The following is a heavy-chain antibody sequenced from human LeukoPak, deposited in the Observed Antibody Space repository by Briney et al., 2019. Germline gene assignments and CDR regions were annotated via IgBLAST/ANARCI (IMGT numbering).Heavy chain of an antibody. Sequence: ASVKVSCKASGYTFTTYVISWVRQAPGQGLEWMGWISAYNGNTNYAQKLQGRVTMTTDTSTRTAYMELRSLRSDDTAMYYCARAGYGGNSYYFDYWGQGTLVTVSS. J-gene: IGHJ4*02. CDR2: ISAYNGNT. V-gene: IGHV1-18*01. CDR1: GYTFTTYV. D-gene: IGHD4-23*01. CDR3: ARAGYGGNSYYFDY.